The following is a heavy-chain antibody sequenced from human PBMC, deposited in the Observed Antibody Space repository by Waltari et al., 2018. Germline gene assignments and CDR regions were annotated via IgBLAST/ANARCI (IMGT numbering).Heavy chain of an antibody. CDR1: GGSINFYY. CDR2: FYVGGTT. CDR3: AGRYYYYMDV. Sequence: QGQLQASGPGLVMSSEPLSLTCTASGGSINFYYWNWVRQPAGKGLEWIGRFYVGGTTDYNPSLRSRVTMSVDTSKNQFSLNLSSVTAADTAVYYCAGRYYYYMDVWGKGTTVTISS. J-gene: IGHJ6*03. V-gene: IGHV4-4*07.